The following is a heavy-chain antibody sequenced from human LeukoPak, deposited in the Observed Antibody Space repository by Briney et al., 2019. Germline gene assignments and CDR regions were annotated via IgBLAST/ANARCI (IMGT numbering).Heavy chain of an antibody. Sequence: ASVKVSCKASGCTFTSYYMHWVRQAPGQGLEWMGIINPSGGSTSYAQKFQGRVTMTRDTSTSTVYMELSSLRSEDTAVYYCARDRVTMMPLDYWGQGTLVTVSS. D-gene: IGHD3-22*01. CDR1: GCTFTSYY. V-gene: IGHV1-46*01. CDR2: INPSGGST. CDR3: ARDRVTMMPLDY. J-gene: IGHJ4*02.